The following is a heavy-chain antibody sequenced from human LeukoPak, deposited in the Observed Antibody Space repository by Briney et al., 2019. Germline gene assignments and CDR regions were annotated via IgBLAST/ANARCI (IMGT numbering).Heavy chain of an antibody. J-gene: IGHJ4*02. CDR2: IRYDGSNK. V-gene: IGHV3-30*02. CDR1: GFTFSSYG. D-gene: IGHD6-19*01. Sequence: GGSLRLSCAASGFTFSSYGMHWVRQAPGKGLEWVAFIRYDGSNKHYADSVKGRFTISRDNSKNTLYLQMNTLRAEDTAVYYCAKDGGAVAGTRIDYWGQGTLVTVSS. CDR3: AKDGGAVAGTRIDY.